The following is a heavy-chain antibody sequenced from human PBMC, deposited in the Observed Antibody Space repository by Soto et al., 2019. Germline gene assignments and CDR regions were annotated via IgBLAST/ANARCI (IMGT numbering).Heavy chain of an antibody. CDR1: RGSFSGYF. CDR3: ARAGDMDV. J-gene: IGHJ6*02. CDR2: INHRGTT. V-gene: IGHV4-34*02. Sequence: QVQLQQWGAGLLKPSETLSLNCAVYRGSFSGYFWTWIRQPPGKELEWIGNINHRGTTNYNPSLESRVTISVDRSNNQFSLRLSSVTAADTAVYYCARAGDMDVWGQGTTVTVSS.